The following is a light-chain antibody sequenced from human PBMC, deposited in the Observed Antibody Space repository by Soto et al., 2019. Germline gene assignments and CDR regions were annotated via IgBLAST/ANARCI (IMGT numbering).Light chain of an antibody. CDR3: QQYNNWPLYT. Sequence: EIVMTQSPATLSVSPGERATLSCRASQSVSRNLAWYQQRPGRAPRLLIYDASTRATDIPARFSGSGSWTEFSLTISSLQSEDFAVYYCQQYNNWPLYTFGQGTKLEIK. CDR1: QSVSRN. V-gene: IGKV3-15*01. CDR2: DAS. J-gene: IGKJ2*01.